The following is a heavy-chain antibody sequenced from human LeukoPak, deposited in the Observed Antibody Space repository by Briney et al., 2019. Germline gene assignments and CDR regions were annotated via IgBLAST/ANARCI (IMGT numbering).Heavy chain of an antibody. CDR2: ISGGGVST. J-gene: IGHJ4*02. V-gene: IGHV3-23*01. CDR3: AKAPDDVPYFDS. CDR1: GFTFSSYA. D-gene: IGHD1-14*01. Sequence: PGGSLRLSCAASGFTFSSYAMSWVRQAPGRGLEWVSAISGGGVSTYYADSVKGRFTISRDNSKNTLYLQMNSLRAEDTAVFYCAKAPDDVPYFDSWGQGALVTVSS.